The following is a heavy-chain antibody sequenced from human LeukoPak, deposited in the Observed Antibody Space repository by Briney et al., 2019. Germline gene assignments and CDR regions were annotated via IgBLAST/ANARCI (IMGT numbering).Heavy chain of an antibody. CDR3: ARDTLITGSTYYYYMDV. CDR2: ISAYNGNT. CDR1: GYTFTSYG. J-gene: IGHJ6*03. V-gene: IGHV1-18*01. Sequence: ASVKVSCKASGYTFTSYGISWVRQAPGQGLEWMGWISAYNGNTNYAQKLQGRVAVTTDTSTNTAYMELRSLRSDDTAVYYCARDTLITGSTYYYYMDVWGKGTTVTVSS. D-gene: IGHD1-7*01.